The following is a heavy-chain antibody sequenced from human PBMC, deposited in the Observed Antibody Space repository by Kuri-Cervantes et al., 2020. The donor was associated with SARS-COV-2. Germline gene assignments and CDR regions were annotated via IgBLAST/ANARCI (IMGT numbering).Heavy chain of an antibody. CDR2: IYYSGST. CDR3: ARGTRRQWELLLY. J-gene: IGHJ4*02. Sequence: ESLKISCSASGFTFSSYAMHWIRQPPGKGLEWIGYIYYSGSTNYNPPLESRVTISVDTSKNQFSLKLTSVTAADTAVYYCARGTRRQWELLLYWGQGTLVTVSS. CDR1: GFTFSSYA. V-gene: IGHV4-59*01. D-gene: IGHD1-26*01.